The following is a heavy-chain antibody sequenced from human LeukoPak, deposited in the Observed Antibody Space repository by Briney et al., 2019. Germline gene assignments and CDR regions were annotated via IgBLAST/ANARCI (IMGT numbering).Heavy chain of an antibody. CDR1: GFTFSSYA. J-gene: IGHJ5*02. CDR3: AKVKRTGTMAENWFDP. Sequence: GGSLRLSCAASGFTFSSYAMSWVRQAPGKGLEWVSAISGSGGSTYYADSVKGRFTISRDNSKNTLYLQKNSLRAEDTAVYYCAKVKRTGTMAENWFDPWGQGTLVTVSS. D-gene: IGHD1-1*01. V-gene: IGHV3-23*01. CDR2: ISGSGGST.